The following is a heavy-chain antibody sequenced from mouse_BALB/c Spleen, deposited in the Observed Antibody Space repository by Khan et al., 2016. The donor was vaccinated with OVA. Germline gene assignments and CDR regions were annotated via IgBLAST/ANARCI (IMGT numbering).Heavy chain of an antibody. CDR3: ARRNYYGTVLFDY. D-gene: IGHD1-1*01. J-gene: IGHJ2*01. CDR2: IYPGSGSN. V-gene: IGHV1-55*01. CDR1: GYNFTSYW. Sequence: QVQLQQSGAELVKPGTSVKLSCKASGYNFTSYWINWVKLRPGQGLEWIGDIYPGSGSNKNNEKFKSKATLPVDTSSSPAYIQLISLATEDSALYYCARRNYYGTVLFDYWGQGTARTVSA.